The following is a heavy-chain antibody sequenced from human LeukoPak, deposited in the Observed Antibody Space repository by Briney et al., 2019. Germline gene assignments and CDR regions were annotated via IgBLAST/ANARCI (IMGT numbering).Heavy chain of an antibody. D-gene: IGHD5-12*01. CDR2: INPHSGDT. V-gene: IGHV1-2*02. CDR3: AKDMRSRGYSGYDCFDY. J-gene: IGHJ4*02. CDR1: RYTFTGYY. Sequence: GSVKVSCKASRYTFTGYYMHWVRQAPGQGLEWMGWINPHSGDTNYAQKLQGRVTMTRDTSTSTAYMEESRLRSDDTAVYYCAKDMRSRGYSGYDCFDYWGQGTLVSVSS.